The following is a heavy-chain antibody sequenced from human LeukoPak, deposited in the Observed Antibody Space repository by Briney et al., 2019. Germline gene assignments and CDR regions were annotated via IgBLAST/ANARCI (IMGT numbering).Heavy chain of an antibody. J-gene: IGHJ4*02. V-gene: IGHV3-21*01. D-gene: IGHD3-10*01. CDR2: ISSSSSYI. CDR1: GFIFSSYR. CDR3: ARLPELPGFGDY. Sequence: GGSLRLSCAASGFIFSSYRMNWVRQAPGKGLEWVSLISSSSSYIYYADSVKGRFTISRDNAKNSLYLQMNSLRAENTAVYYCARLPELPGFGDYWGEGTLASVSS.